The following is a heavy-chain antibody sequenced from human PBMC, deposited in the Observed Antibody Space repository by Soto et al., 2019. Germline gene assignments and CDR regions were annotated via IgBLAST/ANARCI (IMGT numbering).Heavy chain of an antibody. CDR3: ARDPSGIAVAANAFDI. CDR2: INPNSGGT. Sequence: ASVKVSCKASGYTFTGYYMHWVRQAPGQGLEWMGWINPNSGGTNYAQKFQGRVTMTRDTSISTAYMELSRLRSDDTAVYYCARDPSGIAVAANAFDIWAQGTMVTVS. CDR1: GYTFTGYY. D-gene: IGHD6-19*01. J-gene: IGHJ3*02. V-gene: IGHV1-2*02.